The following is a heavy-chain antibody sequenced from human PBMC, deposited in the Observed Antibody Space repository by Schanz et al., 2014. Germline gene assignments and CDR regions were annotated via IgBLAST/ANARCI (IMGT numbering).Heavy chain of an antibody. CDR2: ISHDGYST. V-gene: IGHV3-64*04. D-gene: IGHD2-21*01. CDR3: ARDGYSVVVISPTESFDI. Sequence: QVQLVDSGGGLVKPGGSLRLSCSASGFTFSIYAMHWVRQAPGKGLEYVSAISHDGYSTYYADSVKGRFTISRDNSKNTVYIQMNSLRAEDTAVYYCARDGYSVVVISPTESFDIWGQGTMVTVSP. J-gene: IGHJ3*02. CDR1: GFTFSIYA.